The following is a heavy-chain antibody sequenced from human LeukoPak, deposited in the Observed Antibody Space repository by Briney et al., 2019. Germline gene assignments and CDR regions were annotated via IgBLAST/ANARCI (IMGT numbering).Heavy chain of an antibody. V-gene: IGHV3-53*01. D-gene: IGHD3-10*01. Sequence: GGSLRLSCAASGFTVNSNYWSWVRQAPGKGLEWVSVIYSGGTTYYADSVKGRFTFSRDDSKNMLHLQMNSLRAEDTAVYYCARGFNRGFDPWGQGTLVIVSS. CDR3: ARGFNRGFDP. CDR1: GFTVNSNY. J-gene: IGHJ5*02. CDR2: IYSGGTT.